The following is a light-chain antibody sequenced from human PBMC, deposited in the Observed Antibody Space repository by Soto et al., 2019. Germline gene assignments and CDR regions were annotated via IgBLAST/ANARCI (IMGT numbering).Light chain of an antibody. Sequence: DIQTTNSPSTLSASVGDRVTLTCRASQSISSWLAWYQQKPGKAPKLLIYKASSLESGVPSRFSGSGSGTEFTLTISSLQPDDFATYYCQQYNSYSPWTSAQGTKV. J-gene: IGKJ1*01. V-gene: IGKV1-5*03. CDR2: KAS. CDR1: QSISSW. CDR3: QQYNSYSPWT.